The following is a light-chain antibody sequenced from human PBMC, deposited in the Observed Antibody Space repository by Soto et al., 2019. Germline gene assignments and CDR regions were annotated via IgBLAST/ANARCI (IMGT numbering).Light chain of an antibody. V-gene: IGLV1-51*01. CDR2: DNG. CDR3: GTWDSSLSSVV. CDR1: SSNIGNNY. J-gene: IGLJ2*01. Sequence: QSVLTQPPSVSAAPGQKVTISCSGSSSNIGNNYVSWYQQLPGTAPRLLIYDNGNRPSGIPDRFSGFKSGTSATLAITGLQTGDEADYYCGTWDSSLSSVVFGGGTKLTVL.